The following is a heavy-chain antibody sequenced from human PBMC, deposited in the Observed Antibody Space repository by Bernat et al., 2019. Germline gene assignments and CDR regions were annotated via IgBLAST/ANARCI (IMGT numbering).Heavy chain of an antibody. Sequence: EVQLVESGGGLVQPGGSLRLSCAASGFTFNNYWMSWVRQAPGKGLEWVANIKQDGSEDNYVDCVKGRFDISRENAKNSLYLQMNSLRAEDTAVYYCARDTRGGFDYWGQGTLVTVSS. V-gene: IGHV3-7*03. CDR2: IKQDGSED. CDR3: ARDTRGGFDY. CDR1: GFTFNNYW. J-gene: IGHJ4*02.